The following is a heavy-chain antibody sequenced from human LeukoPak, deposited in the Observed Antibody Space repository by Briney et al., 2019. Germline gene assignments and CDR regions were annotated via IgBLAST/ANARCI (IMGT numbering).Heavy chain of an antibody. V-gene: IGHV3-53*01. CDR1: EFTFSNYE. D-gene: IGHD4/OR15-4a*01. CDR3: ARRAGAYSHPYDY. J-gene: IGHJ4*02. CDR2: IYSDNT. Sequence: PGGSLRLSCEASEFTFSNYEMNWFRQAPGKGLKWVSFIYSDNTHYSDSVKGRFTISRDNSKNTLYLQMNSLRAEDTAVYYCARRAGAYSHPYDYWGQGTLVTVSS.